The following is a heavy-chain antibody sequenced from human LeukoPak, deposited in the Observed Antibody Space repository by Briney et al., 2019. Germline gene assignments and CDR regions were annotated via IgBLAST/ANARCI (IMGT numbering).Heavy chain of an antibody. CDR1: GGTFRSYA. J-gene: IGHJ3*02. CDR3: ARSSAEGAFDI. V-gene: IGHV1-69*05. CDR2: IIPIFGTA. Sequence: GASVKVSCKASGGTFRSYAISWVRQAPGQGLEWMGRIIPIFGTANYAQKFQGRVTITTDESTSTAYMELSSLRSEDTAVYYCARSSAEGAFDIWGQGTMVTVSS. D-gene: IGHD3-10*01.